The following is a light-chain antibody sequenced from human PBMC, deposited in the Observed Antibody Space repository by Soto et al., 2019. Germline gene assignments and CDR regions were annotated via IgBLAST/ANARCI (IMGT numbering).Light chain of an antibody. V-gene: IGKV3-20*01. J-gene: IGKJ5*01. CDR1: QSVSSSY. CDR3: QLSGSSPPIT. Sequence: EIVLTKSPGTLSLSPGERATLSCRASQSVSSSYLAWYQQKPGQAPRLLIYGASSRATGIPDRFSGSGSGTEFTLTISRLEPEDFAGYTCQLSGSSPPITFGQGTRLELK. CDR2: GAS.